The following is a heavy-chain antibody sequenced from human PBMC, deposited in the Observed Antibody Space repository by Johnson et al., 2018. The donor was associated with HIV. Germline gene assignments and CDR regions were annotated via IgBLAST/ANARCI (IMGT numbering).Heavy chain of an antibody. CDR1: GFTFSSYG. V-gene: IGHV3-33*06. Sequence: QVQLVESGGGVVQPGRSLRLSCAASGFTFSSYGMHWVRQAPGKGLEWVAVIWYDGSNKYYADSVKARFTISRDNSKNTLYLQMNSLRAGDTAVYYCAKPYGSGSYDAFDIWGQGTMVTVSS. CDR3: AKPYGSGSYDAFDI. D-gene: IGHD3-10*01. J-gene: IGHJ3*02. CDR2: IWYDGSNK.